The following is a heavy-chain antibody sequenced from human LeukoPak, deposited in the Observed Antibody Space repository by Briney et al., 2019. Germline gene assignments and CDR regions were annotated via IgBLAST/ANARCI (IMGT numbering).Heavy chain of an antibody. V-gene: IGHV1-2*02. CDR3: AREGEIYGDYDY. D-gene: IGHD4-17*01. Sequence: ASVKVSCEASGYTFTGYYMHWVRQAPGQGLEWMGWINPNSGGTHYAQKFQGRVTVTRDTSISTTYMDLSRLKSDDTAIYYCAREGEIYGDYDYWGQGTLVTVSS. CDR1: GYTFTGYY. CDR2: INPNSGGT. J-gene: IGHJ4*02.